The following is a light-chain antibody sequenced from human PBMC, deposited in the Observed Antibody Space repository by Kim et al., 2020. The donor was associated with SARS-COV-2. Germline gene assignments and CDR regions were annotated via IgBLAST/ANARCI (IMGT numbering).Light chain of an antibody. V-gene: IGKV3-15*01. Sequence: EIVMTQSPATLSVSLGERATLSCRASQSVNRNLGWYQQKPGQAPRLLIYSASTRAAGIPARFSGSGSGTDFTLTISSLQAEDFAVYYFQQCNLLPHALGQGTRLEI. CDR3: QQCNLLPHA. CDR1: QSVNRN. CDR2: SAS. J-gene: IGKJ2*01.